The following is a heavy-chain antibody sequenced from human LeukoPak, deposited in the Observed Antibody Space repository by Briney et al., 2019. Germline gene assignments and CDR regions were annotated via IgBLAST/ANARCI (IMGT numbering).Heavy chain of an antibody. V-gene: IGHV3-9*01. D-gene: IGHD3-22*01. CDR3: AKDLGSSGPFDY. Sequence: GGSLRLSCAASGFTFSNYAMSWVRQAPGKGLEWVSGISWNSGSIGYADSVKGRFTISRDNAKNSLYLQMNSLRAEDTALYYCAKDLGSSGPFDYWGQGTLVTVSS. CDR1: GFTFSNYA. CDR2: ISWNSGSI. J-gene: IGHJ4*02.